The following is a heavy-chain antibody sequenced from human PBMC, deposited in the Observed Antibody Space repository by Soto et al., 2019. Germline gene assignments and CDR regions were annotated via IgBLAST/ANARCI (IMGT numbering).Heavy chain of an antibody. J-gene: IGHJ4*02. CDR2: IYYSGST. D-gene: IGHD4-17*01. CDR1: GGSISSGDFY. Sequence: PSETLSLTCTVSGGSISSGDFYWSWIRQPPGKGLEWIGYIYYSGSTYYNPSLKSRVTISVDTSKNQFSLKLSSVTAADTAVYYCARSYGDYRVDYWGQGTLVTVYS. V-gene: IGHV4-30-4*01. CDR3: ARSYGDYRVDY.